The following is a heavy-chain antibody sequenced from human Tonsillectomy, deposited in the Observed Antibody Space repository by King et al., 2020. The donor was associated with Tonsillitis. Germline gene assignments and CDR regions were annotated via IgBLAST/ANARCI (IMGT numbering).Heavy chain of an antibody. D-gene: IGHD1-26*01. CDR2: ISSTSSTI. CDR3: ARDKRELALDY. CDR1: GFTFSSYT. J-gene: IGHJ4*02. V-gene: IGHV3-48*01. Sequence: VQLVESGGGLVQPGGSLRLSCAASGFTFSSYTMNWVRQAPGEGLEWVSYISSTSSTIFYADSVKGRFTISRDNAKNSLYLQMNSLRAEDTAVYYCARDKRELALDYWGQGTLVTVSS.